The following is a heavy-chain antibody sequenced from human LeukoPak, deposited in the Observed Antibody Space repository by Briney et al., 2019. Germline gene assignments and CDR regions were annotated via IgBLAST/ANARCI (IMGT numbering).Heavy chain of an antibody. J-gene: IGHJ4*02. V-gene: IGHV3-11*01. CDR1: RFTFSDYY. Sequence: PVGALRLSCAASRFTFSDYYMSSVRQAPGKGLGWFSYISSSGSTIYYADSVKGRFTIYSDNAKNSLYLQINSLRAEDTAVYYCARDGNSSTSLDYWGQGTLVTVSS. CDR2: ISSSGSTI. D-gene: IGHD2-2*01. CDR3: ARDGNSSTSLDY.